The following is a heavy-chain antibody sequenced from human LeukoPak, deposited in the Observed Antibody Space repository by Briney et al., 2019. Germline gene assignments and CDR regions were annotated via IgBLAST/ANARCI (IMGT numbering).Heavy chain of an antibody. CDR3: ARVRKGDTVLKKAYYFDY. CDR1: GGSISSRSSY. Sequence: PSETLSLTCTVSGGSISSRSSYWGWVRQPPGKGLEWIGSIYHSGSTYYNPSLKSRVTISVDTSKNQFSLKLSSVTAADTAVYYCARVRKGDTVLKKAYYFDYWGQGTLVTVSS. D-gene: IGHD4-17*01. J-gene: IGHJ4*02. CDR2: IYHSGST. V-gene: IGHV4-39*07.